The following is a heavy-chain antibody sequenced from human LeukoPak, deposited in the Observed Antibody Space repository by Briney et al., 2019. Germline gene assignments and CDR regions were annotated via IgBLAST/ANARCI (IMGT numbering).Heavy chain of an antibody. CDR2: TDTDGRTT. V-gene: IGHV3-74*01. CDR3: ARTIGSKNAFDL. CDR1: RFTFSSYW. Sequence: GGSLKLSCAASRFTFSSYWMHWVRQAPGKGLVWVSRTDTDGRTTTYSDSVKGRFTISRDNAENTLYLQMNSLRAEDTAVYYCARTIGSKNAFDLWGQGTMVTVSS. J-gene: IGHJ3*01. D-gene: IGHD1-26*01.